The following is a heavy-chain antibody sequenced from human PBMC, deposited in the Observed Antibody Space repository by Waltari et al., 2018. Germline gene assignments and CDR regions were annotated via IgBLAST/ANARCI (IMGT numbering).Heavy chain of an antibody. CDR2: MYPPGSA. CDR1: GIAVSDTH. J-gene: IGHJ4*02. Sequence: EVKLVESGGGLVHPGGSLRLSCVASGIAVSDTHMSWVRQAPGNVLELVSIMYPPGSAYNADSVEGRFTISRDISKNMVHLQMNRLRLEDSATYYCATARDEHTAMVYFDNWGQGTLVSVSS. CDR3: ATARDEHTAMVYFDN. D-gene: IGHD5-18*01. V-gene: IGHV3-66*02.